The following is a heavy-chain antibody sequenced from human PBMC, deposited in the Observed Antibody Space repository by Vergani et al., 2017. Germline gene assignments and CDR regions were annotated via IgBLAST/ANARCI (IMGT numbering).Heavy chain of an antibody. J-gene: IGHJ5*02. Sequence: QVQLQESGPGVVKPSQTLSLTCTVSGGSISSGSYYWSWIRQPAGKGLEWIGRIYTSGSTNYNPSLKSRVTISVDTSKNQFSLKLSSVTAADTAVYYCARARGERITMVRGVILAWFDPWGQGTLVTVSS. D-gene: IGHD3-10*01. CDR3: ARARGERITMVRGVILAWFDP. V-gene: IGHV4-61*02. CDR2: IYTSGST. CDR1: GGSISSGSYY.